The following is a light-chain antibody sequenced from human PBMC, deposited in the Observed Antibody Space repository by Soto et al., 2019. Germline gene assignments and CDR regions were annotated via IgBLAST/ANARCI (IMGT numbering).Light chain of an antibody. CDR1: QSVSSSY. Sequence: IVLTHSPGTLSFSPGETATLSFRASQSVSSSYLAWYQQKPGQAPRLLIYGASSRATGIPDRFSGSGSGTDFTLTIGRLEPEDFAVYYCQQYGSSPLTFGGGTKVDIK. V-gene: IGKV3-20*01. CDR3: QQYGSSPLT. J-gene: IGKJ4*01. CDR2: GAS.